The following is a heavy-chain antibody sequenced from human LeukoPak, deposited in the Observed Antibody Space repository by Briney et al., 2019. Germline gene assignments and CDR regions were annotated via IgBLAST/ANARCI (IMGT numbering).Heavy chain of an antibody. V-gene: IGHV1-69*06. Sequence: SVKVSCKASGGTFSSYAISWVRQAPGQGLEWMGGIIPIFGTANYAQKFQGRVTITADKSTSTAYMELSSLRSEDTAVYYCARGGEGYGSGSYYRFDYWGQGTLVTVSS. CDR3: ARGGEGYGSGSYYRFDY. J-gene: IGHJ4*02. CDR2: IIPIFGTA. CDR1: GGTFSSYA. D-gene: IGHD3-10*01.